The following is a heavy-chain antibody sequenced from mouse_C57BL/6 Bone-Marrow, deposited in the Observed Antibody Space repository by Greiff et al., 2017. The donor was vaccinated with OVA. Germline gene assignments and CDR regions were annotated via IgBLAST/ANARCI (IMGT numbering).Heavy chain of an antibody. CDR3: ARGDDYDGWYFEG. D-gene: IGHD2-4*01. CDR2: IYPRSGNT. CDR1: GYTFTSYG. Sequence: QVQLKESGAELARPGASVKLSCKASGYTFTSYGISWVKQRTGQGLEWIGEIYPRSGNTYYNEKFKGKATLTADKSSSTAYMALRSLTSEDSAVYFGARGDDYDGWYFEGWGTGTTVTVSA. V-gene: IGHV1-81*01. J-gene: IGHJ1*03.